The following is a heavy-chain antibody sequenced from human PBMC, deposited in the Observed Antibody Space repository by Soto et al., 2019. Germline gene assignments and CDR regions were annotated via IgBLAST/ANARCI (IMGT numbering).Heavy chain of an antibody. V-gene: IGHV4-59*01. D-gene: IGHD3-10*01. Sequence: PSEPLSLTCTVSGCSISSYYWSWIRQPPSQGLEWLGNVYYSGNTNYNPSFQSRVTISVDTSNKWFALKLSSVTAADTAVYYCARQNWFDTTGYVVGHDYHGLDVWGQGTTVS. CDR1: GCSISSYY. J-gene: IGHJ6*02. CDR2: VYYSGNT. CDR3: ARQNWFDTTGYVVGHDYHGLDV.